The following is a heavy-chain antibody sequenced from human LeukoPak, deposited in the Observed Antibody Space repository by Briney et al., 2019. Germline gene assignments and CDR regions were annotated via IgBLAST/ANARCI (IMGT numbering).Heavy chain of an antibody. CDR2: ISYDGSNK. V-gene: IGHV3-30*03. J-gene: IGHJ3*02. CDR3: ARDLPYGDVDAFDI. D-gene: IGHD4-17*01. CDR1: GFTFSDYY. Sequence: GGSLRLSCVASGFTFSDYYMSWVRQAPGKGLEWVAVISYDGSNKYYADSVKGRFTISRDNSKNTLYLQMNSLRAEDTAVYYCARDLPYGDVDAFDIWGQGTMVTVSS.